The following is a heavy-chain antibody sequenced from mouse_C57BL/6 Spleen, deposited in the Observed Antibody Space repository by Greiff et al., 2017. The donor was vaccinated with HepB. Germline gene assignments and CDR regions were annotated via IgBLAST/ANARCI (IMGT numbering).Heavy chain of an antibody. Sequence: QVQLQQSGAELVRPGASVTLSCKASGYTFTDYEMHWVKQTPVHGLEWIGAIDPETGGTAYNQKFKGKAILTADKSSSTAYMEIRSLTSEDSAVYYLTRSDDYDGAWFAYWGQGTLVTVSA. D-gene: IGHD2-4*01. CDR1: GYTFTDYE. CDR3: TRSDDYDGAWFAY. CDR2: IDPETGGT. V-gene: IGHV1-15*01. J-gene: IGHJ3*01.